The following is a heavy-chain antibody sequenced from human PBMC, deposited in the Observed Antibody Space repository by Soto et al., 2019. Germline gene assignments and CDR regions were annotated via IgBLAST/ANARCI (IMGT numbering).Heavy chain of an antibody. D-gene: IGHD1-26*01. V-gene: IGHV6-1*01. CDR1: GDSVSSNSAG. CDR3: ARGEQYSGSSFAD. Sequence: SQTISLTCAITGDSVSSNSAGWSWVRQSPSRGLEWLGRTYYRSKWYYEYAVSVRGRITINPDTSKNQYSLQLNSVTPEDTAVYFWARGEQYSGSSFADWGKGNLVTVSS. J-gene: IGHJ4*01. CDR2: TYYRSKWYY.